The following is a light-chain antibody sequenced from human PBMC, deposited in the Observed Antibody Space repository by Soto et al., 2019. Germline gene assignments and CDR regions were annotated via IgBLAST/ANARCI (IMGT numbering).Light chain of an antibody. J-gene: IGLJ1*01. CDR1: RSDVGTYKY. CDR3: CSYTTTTTYV. CDR2: DVN. Sequence: QSALTQPASVSGSPGQSITISCTGTRSDVGTYKYVSWYQRYPGKAPKLMIFDVNNRPAGISDRFSGSKSGNTASLTISGLQVEDEADYYCCSYTTTTTYVFGTGTKVTVL. V-gene: IGLV2-14*01.